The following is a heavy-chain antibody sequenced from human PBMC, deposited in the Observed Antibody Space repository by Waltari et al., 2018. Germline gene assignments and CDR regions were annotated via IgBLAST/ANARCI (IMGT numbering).Heavy chain of an antibody. V-gene: IGHV3-7*04. Sequence: EVQLVESGGGLIQPGGSLRLSCAASGFTVSSNYMSWVRQAPGRGLEWVDKIKQDGSEDFYVDSVKGRFSISRDNAKKSLYLQMNSLRVEDTAVYYCTRGQWGFGFWGQGTLVTVSS. CDR2: IKQDGSED. CDR3: TRGQWGFGF. J-gene: IGHJ4*02. D-gene: IGHD3-16*01. CDR1: GFTVSSNY.